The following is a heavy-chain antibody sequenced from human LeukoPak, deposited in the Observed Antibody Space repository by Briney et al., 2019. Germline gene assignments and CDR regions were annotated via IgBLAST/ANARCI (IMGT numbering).Heavy chain of an antibody. CDR3: ARESSGWYGSDY. CDR1: GFTLSSYA. J-gene: IGHJ4*02. D-gene: IGHD6-19*01. CDR2: ISYDGSNK. V-gene: IGHV3-30*04. Sequence: GGSLRLSCAASGFTLSSYAMHWVRQAPGKGLEWVAVISYDGSNKYYADSVKGRFTISRDNSKNTLYLQMNSLRAEDTAVYYCARESSGWYGSDYWGQGTLVTVSS.